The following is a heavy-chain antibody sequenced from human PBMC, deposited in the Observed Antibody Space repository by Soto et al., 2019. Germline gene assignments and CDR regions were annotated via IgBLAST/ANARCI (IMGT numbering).Heavy chain of an antibody. V-gene: IGHV3-33*01. CDR1: GFTFSSYG. CDR3: ARDTDYYGSGIQGGDGMDV. J-gene: IGHJ6*02. CDR2: IWYDGSNK. D-gene: IGHD3-10*01. Sequence: QVQLVESGGGVVQPGRSLRLSCAASGFTFSSYGMHWVRQAPGKGLEWVAVIWYDGSNKYYADSVKGRFTISRDNSKNPLYLQMNSLRAEDTAVYYCARDTDYYGSGIQGGDGMDVWGQGTTVTVSS.